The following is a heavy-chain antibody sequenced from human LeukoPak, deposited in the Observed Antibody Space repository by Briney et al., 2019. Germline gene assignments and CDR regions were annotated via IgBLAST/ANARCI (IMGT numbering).Heavy chain of an antibody. CDR2: INPSGGST. CDR1: GYTFTSYD. D-gene: IGHD3-22*01. Sequence: EASVKVSCKASGYTFTSYDINWVRQAPGQGLEWMGIINPSGGSTSYAQKFQGRVTMTRNTSISTAYMELSSLRSEDTAVYYCARGLYYYDSSGYDYWGQGTLVTVSS. CDR3: ARGLYYYDSSGYDY. V-gene: IGHV1-8*02. J-gene: IGHJ4*02.